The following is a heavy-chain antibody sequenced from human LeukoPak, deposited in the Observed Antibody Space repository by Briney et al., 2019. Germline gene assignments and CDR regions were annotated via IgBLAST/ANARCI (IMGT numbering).Heavy chain of an antibody. V-gene: IGHV1-8*02. D-gene: IGHD6-19*01. CDR3: ARVGSSVPGTDFDY. CDR1: GGTFSSFA. Sequence: ASVKVSCKASGGTFSSFAISWVRQATGQGLEWMGWMNPNSGNTGYAQKFQGRVTMTRNTSINTAYMELSSLRSEDTAVYYCARVGSSVPGTDFDYWGQGTLVTVSS. J-gene: IGHJ4*02. CDR2: MNPNSGNT.